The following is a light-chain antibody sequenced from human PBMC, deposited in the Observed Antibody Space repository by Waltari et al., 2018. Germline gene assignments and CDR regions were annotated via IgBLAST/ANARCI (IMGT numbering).Light chain of an antibody. CDR3: QAWDSDSVV. CDR1: ELGAKY. V-gene: IGLV3-1*01. J-gene: IGLJ2*01. CDR2: EDS. Sequence: SYELTQPPSVSVSTGQTVSITCSGDELGAKYVCWYQQKPGQSPMVVIYEDSLRPSGIPGRFSGSNSGNTATLTISGTQAMDEADYYCQAWDSDSVVFGGGTKLTVL.